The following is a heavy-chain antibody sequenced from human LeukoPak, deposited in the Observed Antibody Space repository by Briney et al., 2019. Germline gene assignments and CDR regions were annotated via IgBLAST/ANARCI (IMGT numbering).Heavy chain of an antibody. J-gene: IGHJ4*02. V-gene: IGHV3-21*01. CDR3: ARDRGYSGSPNLGY. CDR1: GFTFSSYS. CDR2: ISSSSSYI. Sequence: GGSLRLSCAASGFTFSSYSMNWVRQAPGKGLEWVSSISSSSSYIYYADSVKGRFTISRDNAKNSLYLQMNSLRAEDTAVYYCARDRGYSGSPNLGYWGQGTLVTVSS. D-gene: IGHD6-6*01.